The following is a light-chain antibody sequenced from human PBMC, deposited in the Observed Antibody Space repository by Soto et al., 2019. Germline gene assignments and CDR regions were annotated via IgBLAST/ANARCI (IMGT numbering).Light chain of an antibody. CDR3: QQYVTSPRT. J-gene: IGKJ1*01. Sequence: EIVLTQSPATLSLSPGERATLSCMASQSVSSYLAWYQQKPGQAPRLLIYGASFRATGIPARFSGRGSGTDFTLSISRLEPEDFAVYYCQQYVTSPRTFGQGTKVDIK. CDR1: QSVSSY. V-gene: IGKV3-20*01. CDR2: GAS.